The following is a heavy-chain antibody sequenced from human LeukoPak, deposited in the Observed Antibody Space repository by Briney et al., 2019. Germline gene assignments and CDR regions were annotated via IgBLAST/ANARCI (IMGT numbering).Heavy chain of an antibody. V-gene: IGHV4-59*01. CDR2: IYSDGGT. Sequence: SETLSLTCTVSSGSISSFYWSWIRQPPGKQLEWIGYIYSDGGTKYNPSLKSRVSFSVDTSKNQFSLKLTSLTAADTAIYYCARENLPLTVNWFNPWGRGTLVTVSS. CDR3: ARENLPLTVNWFNP. J-gene: IGHJ5*02. D-gene: IGHD1-14*01. CDR1: SGSISSFY.